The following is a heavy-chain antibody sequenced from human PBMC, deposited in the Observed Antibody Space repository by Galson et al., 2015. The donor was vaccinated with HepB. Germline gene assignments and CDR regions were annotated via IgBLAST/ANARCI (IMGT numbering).Heavy chain of an antibody. V-gene: IGHV3-11*01. CDR2: ISGSGNIM. J-gene: IGHJ4*02. Sequence: SLRLSCAASGFTFSDYYMSWIRQAPGKGLEWVSYISGSGNIMFYADSVKGRFTISRDNAKNLLYLQMNSLRAEDTAVYYCARDRGGVYDYWGQGTLVTVSS. CDR1: GFTFSDYY. CDR3: ARDRGGVYDY. D-gene: IGHD3-10*01.